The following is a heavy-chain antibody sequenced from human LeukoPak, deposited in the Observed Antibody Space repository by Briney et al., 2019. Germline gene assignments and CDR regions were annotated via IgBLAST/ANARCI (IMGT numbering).Heavy chain of an antibody. Sequence: SETLSLTCTVSGGSISSYYWSWIRQPPGEGLEWIGYIYYSGSTNYNPSLKSPFTISVDTSQNQFSLKLSSVTAADTAVYYCASTVAAAGHFDYWGQGTLVTVSS. CDR2: IYYSGST. CDR3: ASTVAAAGHFDY. D-gene: IGHD6-13*01. V-gene: IGHV4-59*01. J-gene: IGHJ4*02. CDR1: GGSISSYY.